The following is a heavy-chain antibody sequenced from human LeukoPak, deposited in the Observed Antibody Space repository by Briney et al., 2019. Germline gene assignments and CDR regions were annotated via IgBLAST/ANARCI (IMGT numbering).Heavy chain of an antibody. Sequence: ASVKVSCKASGGTFSSYAISWVRQAPGQGLEWMGRIIPILGIANYAQKFQGRVTITADKSTSTAYMELSSLRSEDTAVYYCARGPTGIVVVPALLWYYGMDVWGQGTTVTVSS. D-gene: IGHD2-2*01. CDR3: ARGPTGIVVVPALLWYYGMDV. CDR1: GGTFSSYA. V-gene: IGHV1-69*04. J-gene: IGHJ6*02. CDR2: IIPILGIA.